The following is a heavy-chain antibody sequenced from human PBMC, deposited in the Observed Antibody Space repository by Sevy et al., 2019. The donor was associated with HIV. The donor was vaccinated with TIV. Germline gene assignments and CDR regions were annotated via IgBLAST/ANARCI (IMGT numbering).Heavy chain of an antibody. CDR3: ARDLFSGGNAVYGY. CDR1: RFTFVTYA. Sequence: GGSLRLSCAASRFTFVTYAMNWVRQAPGKGLEWVSSINAISSNIYYADSVKGRFTISRDNAENSLYLQMNSVRAEDTAVYYCARDLFSGGNAVYGYWGQGTLVTVSS. CDR2: INAISSNI. J-gene: IGHJ4*02. V-gene: IGHV3-21*01. D-gene: IGHD2-15*01.